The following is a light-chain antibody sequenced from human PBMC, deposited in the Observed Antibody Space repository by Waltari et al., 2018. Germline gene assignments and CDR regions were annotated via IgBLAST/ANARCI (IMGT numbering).Light chain of an antibody. V-gene: IGLV1-44*01. J-gene: IGLJ3*02. CDR3: APWDDSLNGWV. CDR2: SKN. Sequence: QSVLTQPPSASGTPGQRVTITCPGSSSHIGSNTVNWYQQLPGAAPKLLIYSKNQRPSGVPDRFSGSKSGTSASLAIDGLQSEDEADYYCAPWDDSLNGWVFGGGTKLTVL. CDR1: SSHIGSNT.